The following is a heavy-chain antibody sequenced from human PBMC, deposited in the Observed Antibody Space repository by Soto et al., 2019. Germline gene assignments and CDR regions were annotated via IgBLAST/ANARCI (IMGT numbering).Heavy chain of an antibody. CDR2: FSFYGCRDNT. CDR3: VKSLYNDKCGPNDH. CDR1: GFTFSSYD. Sequence: EVQLLESGGGLVQPGGSLRLSCVGSGFTFSSYDMTWVRQAPGKGLEWVSSFSFYGCRDNTYYADSVKGRFTISRDNSRNTVYLQMDNLRVEDTAVYYCVKSLYNDKCGPNDHWGQGTLVTVSS. V-gene: IGHV3-23*01. J-gene: IGHJ4*02. D-gene: IGHD1-1*01.